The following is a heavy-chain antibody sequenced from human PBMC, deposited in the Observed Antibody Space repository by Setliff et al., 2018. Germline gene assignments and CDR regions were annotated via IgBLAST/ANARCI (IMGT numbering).Heavy chain of an antibody. Sequence: GESLKLSCAASGFTFSTYRMHWVRQAPGKGLEWVAVIWDDGGNKYHADSVKGRFTISRDNSKNTLYLQMNSLRPEDTAVYYCARTCSGSGCYAGLESWGQGTPVTVS. CDR3: ARTCSGSGCYAGLES. D-gene: IGHD2-15*01. V-gene: IGHV3-33*08. CDR1: GFTFSTYR. CDR2: IWDDGGNK. J-gene: IGHJ4*02.